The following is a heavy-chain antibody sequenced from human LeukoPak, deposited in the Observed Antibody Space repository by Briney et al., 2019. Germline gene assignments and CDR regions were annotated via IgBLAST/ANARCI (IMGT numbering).Heavy chain of an antibody. CDR3: ARGLERRFDY. CDR2: IIPIFGTA. CDR1: GGTFSSYA. J-gene: IGHJ4*02. V-gene: IGHV1-69*13. Sequence: ALVKVSCKASGGTFSSYAISWVRQAPGQGLEWMGGIIPIFGTANYAQKFQGRVTITADESTSTAYMELSSLRSEDTAVYYCARGLERRFDYWGQGTLVTVSS. D-gene: IGHD1-1*01.